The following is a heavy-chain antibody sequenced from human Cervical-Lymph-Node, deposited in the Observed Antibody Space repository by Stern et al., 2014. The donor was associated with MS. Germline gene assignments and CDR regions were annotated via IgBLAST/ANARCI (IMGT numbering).Heavy chain of an antibody. CDR2: INPNRGGT. Sequence: VQLVESGAEVKKPGASVKVSCKASAYTITDYYTHWVRQAPGNGLELMGWINPNRGGTYSAQKFQGRLTMTRDTSISTAYMELSSLRSDDTAVYYCARGGGYSYSTLDYWGQGTQVTVSS. CDR3: ARGGGYSYSTLDY. V-gene: IGHV1-2*02. CDR1: AYTITDYY. J-gene: IGHJ4*02. D-gene: IGHD3-10*01.